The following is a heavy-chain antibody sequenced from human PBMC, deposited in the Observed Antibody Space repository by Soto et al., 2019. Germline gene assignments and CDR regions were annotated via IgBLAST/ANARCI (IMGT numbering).Heavy chain of an antibody. J-gene: IGHJ4*02. CDR3: TTDEADNGNDGDFDY. V-gene: IGHV3-15*01. CDR1: GLPFSKAW. D-gene: IGHD1-1*01. Sequence: EVHLVESGGGLVKPGGSLRLSCAASGLPFSKAWMNWVRQAPGKGLEWVGRIKNKRTTDYAAPVRDRFTISRDDSQNMVDLQMDSLKTEDTAVYYCTTDEADNGNDGDFDYWGQGTLVTVSS. CDR2: IKNKRTT.